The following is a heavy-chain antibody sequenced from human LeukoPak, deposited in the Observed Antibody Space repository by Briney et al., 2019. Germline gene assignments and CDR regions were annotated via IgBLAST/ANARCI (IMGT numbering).Heavy chain of an antibody. D-gene: IGHD1-26*01. CDR3: TKRVKYGGTWDHFAD. J-gene: IGHJ4*02. CDR2: VNADGGNT. V-gene: IGHV3-23*01. CDR1: GFTFDNYR. Sequence: PGGSLRLSCAASGFTFDNYRMSWVRQAPGKGLEWDSTVNADGGNTYYADSVKGRFTISRDNSKSTLILQMNSLRVEDTALYYCTKRVKYGGTWDHFADWGQGTLVTVSS.